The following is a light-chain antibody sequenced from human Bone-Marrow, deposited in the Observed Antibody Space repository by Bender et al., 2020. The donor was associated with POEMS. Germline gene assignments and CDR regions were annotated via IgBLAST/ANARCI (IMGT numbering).Light chain of an antibody. J-gene: IGLJ1*01. V-gene: IGLV2-14*03. CDR3: SSYTTTNTRYV. CDR2: DVS. Sequence: QSALTQPASVSGSPGQSITISCTGTSSDIGAFNYVSCYQQHPGKAPKVMIYDVSNRPSGVSNRFSGSKSGNSAFLTISGLQAEDEADYYCSSYTTTNTRYVFGGGTKVTVL. CDR1: SSDIGAFNY.